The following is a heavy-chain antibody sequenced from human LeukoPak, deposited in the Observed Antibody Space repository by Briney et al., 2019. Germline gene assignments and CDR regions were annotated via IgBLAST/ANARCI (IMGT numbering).Heavy chain of an antibody. CDR2: MNPNSGNT. Sequence: ASVKVSCKASGYTFTSYDINWVRQATGQGLEWMGWMNPNSGNTGYAQKFQGRVTMTRNTSISTAYMELSSLRSEDTAVYYCARALVVVPAAIAKGYGMDVWGQGTTVTVSS. D-gene: IGHD2-2*01. CDR3: ARALVVVPAAIAKGYGMDV. V-gene: IGHV1-8*01. CDR1: GYTFTSYD. J-gene: IGHJ6*02.